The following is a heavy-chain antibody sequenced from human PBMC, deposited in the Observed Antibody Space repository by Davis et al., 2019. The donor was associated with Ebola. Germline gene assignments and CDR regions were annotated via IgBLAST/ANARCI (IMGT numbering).Heavy chain of an antibody. Sequence: GESLKISCAASGFTFINYSMHWVRQAPGKGLEWVAVISYDGSNKLYADSVKGRFTISRDNSKNTLYLQMNSLRDEDTAVYFCARETRVGASYYFDYWGQGTLVTVSS. CDR2: ISYDGSNK. J-gene: IGHJ4*02. CDR1: GFTFINYS. D-gene: IGHD1-26*01. CDR3: ARETRVGASYYFDY. V-gene: IGHV3-30*04.